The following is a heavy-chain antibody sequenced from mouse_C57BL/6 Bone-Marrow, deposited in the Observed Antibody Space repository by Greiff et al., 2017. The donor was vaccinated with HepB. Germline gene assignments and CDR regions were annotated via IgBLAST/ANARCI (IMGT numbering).Heavy chain of an antibody. Sequence: VQLQQPGAELVMPGASVKLSCKASGYTFTSYWMHWVKQRPGQGLEWIGEIDPSDSYTNYNQKFKGKSTFTVDKSSSTAYMQLSSLTSEDSAVYYCARLFGYWGQGTTLTVSS. V-gene: IGHV1-69*01. CDR2: IDPSDSYT. J-gene: IGHJ2*01. CDR1: GYTFTSYW. CDR3: ARLFGY.